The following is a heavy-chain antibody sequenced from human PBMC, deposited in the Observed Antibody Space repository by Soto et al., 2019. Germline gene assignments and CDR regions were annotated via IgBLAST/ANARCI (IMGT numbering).Heavy chain of an antibody. CDR2: IIPIFGTA. V-gene: IGHV1-69*06. J-gene: IGHJ6*02. D-gene: IGHD3-3*01. CDR3: ASGQKRLRFLEWLIGDGMDV. Sequence: SVKVSCKAAGGTFSSYAISWVRQAPGQGLEWMGGIIPIFGTANYAQKFQGRVTITADKSTSTAYMELSSLRSEDTAVYYCASGQKRLRFLEWLIGDGMDVWGQGTTVTVSS. CDR1: GGTFSSYA.